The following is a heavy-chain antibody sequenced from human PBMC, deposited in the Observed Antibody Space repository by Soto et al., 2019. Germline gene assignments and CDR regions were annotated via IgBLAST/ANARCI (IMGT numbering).Heavy chain of an antibody. CDR1: GGTFSSYA. CDR2: IIPIFGTA. D-gene: IGHD3-3*01. J-gene: IGHJ4*02. Sequence: QVQLVQSGAEVKKPGSSVKVSRKASGGTFSSYAISWVRQAPGQGLEWMGGIIPIFGTANYAQKFQGRVTITADESTSTAYMELSSLRSEDTAVYYCARVRLLRFLEWLTPDYWGQGTLVTVSS. CDR3: ARVRLLRFLEWLTPDY. V-gene: IGHV1-69*12.